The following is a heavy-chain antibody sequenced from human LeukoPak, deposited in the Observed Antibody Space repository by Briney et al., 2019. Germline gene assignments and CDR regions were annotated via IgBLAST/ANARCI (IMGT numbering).Heavy chain of an antibody. CDR3: ARRGRETYSGSYYGPTTVDYYYGMDV. CDR2: ISSSSSYI. CDR1: GFTFSSYS. Sequence: GGSLRLSCAASGFTFSSYSMNWVRQAPGKGLEWVSSISSSSSYIYYADSVKGRFTISRDNAKNSLYLQMNSLRAEDTAVYYCARRGRETYSGSYYGPTTVDYYYGMDVWGQGTTVTVSS. D-gene: IGHD1-26*01. V-gene: IGHV3-21*01. J-gene: IGHJ6*02.